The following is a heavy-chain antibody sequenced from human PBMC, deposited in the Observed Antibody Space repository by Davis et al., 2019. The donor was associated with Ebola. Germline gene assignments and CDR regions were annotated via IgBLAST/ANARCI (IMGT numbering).Heavy chain of an antibody. CDR2: IWYDGSNK. Sequence: PGGSLRLSCAASGFTFSSYGMHWVRQAPDKGLEWVAFIWYDGSNKYYADSVKGRFTISRDNAKNSLYLQMNSLRAEDTAVYYCARVMEYKIVYYYYGMDVWGQGTTVTVSS. CDR3: ARVMEYKIVYYYYGMDV. J-gene: IGHJ6*02. D-gene: IGHD6-6*01. CDR1: GFTFSSYG. V-gene: IGHV3-33*01.